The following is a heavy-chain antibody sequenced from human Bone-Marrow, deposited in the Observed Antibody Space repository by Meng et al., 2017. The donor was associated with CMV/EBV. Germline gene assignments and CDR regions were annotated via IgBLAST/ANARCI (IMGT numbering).Heavy chain of an antibody. CDR1: GFTFSSYG. Sequence: SGFTFSSYGMHWVRQAPGKGLEWVAVIWYDGSNKYYADSVKGRFTISRDNSKNTLYLQMNSLRAEDTAVYYCAKDAWYGSGSYYYFDYWGQGTLVTVSS. CDR2: IWYDGSNK. CDR3: AKDAWYGSGSYYYFDY. J-gene: IGHJ4*02. V-gene: IGHV3-33*06. D-gene: IGHD3-10*01.